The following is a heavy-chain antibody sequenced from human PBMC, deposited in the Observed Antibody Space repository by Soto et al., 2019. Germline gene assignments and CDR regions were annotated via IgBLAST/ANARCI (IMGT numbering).Heavy chain of an antibody. Sequence: QDQLVQSGAEVKKPGSSVKVSCKAFGGPFSSHTFSWVRQAPGQGLEWMGRIIPALGTTTYAQKFQGRVTITADESVTTVYMELNSLRTETTAVYYCAGADFGAYWYFELWGRGTRVTVSS. V-gene: IGHV1-69*08. J-gene: IGHJ2*01. CDR3: AGADFGAYWYFEL. CDR1: GGPFSSHT. D-gene: IGHD4-17*01. CDR2: IIPALGTT.